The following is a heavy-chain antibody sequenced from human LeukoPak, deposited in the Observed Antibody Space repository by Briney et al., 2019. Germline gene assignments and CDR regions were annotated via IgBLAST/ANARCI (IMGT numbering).Heavy chain of an antibody. Sequence: GRSLRLSCAASGFTFSSYGMHWVRQAPGKGLEWVAVISYDVSNKYYADSVKGRFTISRDNSKNTLYLQMNSLRAEDTAVYYCAKDIGYGGYDYTRDYYYGMDVWGQGTTVTVSS. J-gene: IGHJ6*02. CDR1: GFTFSSYG. V-gene: IGHV3-30*18. CDR3: AKDIGYGGYDYTRDYYYGMDV. D-gene: IGHD5-12*01. CDR2: ISYDVSNK.